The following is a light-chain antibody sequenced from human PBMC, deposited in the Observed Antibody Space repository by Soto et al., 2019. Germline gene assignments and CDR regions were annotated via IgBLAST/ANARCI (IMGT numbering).Light chain of an antibody. CDR1: QSVSSSY. V-gene: IGKV3-15*01. J-gene: IGKJ1*01. CDR2: GAS. CDR3: QQYNNWPLWT. Sequence: EIVLTQSPATLSLSPGERATLSCRASQSVSSSYLAWYQQKPGQAPRLLVYGASTRPTGIPTRFSGSGSGTEFTLTISSLQSEDFAVYYCQQYNNWPLWTFGQGTKVDIK.